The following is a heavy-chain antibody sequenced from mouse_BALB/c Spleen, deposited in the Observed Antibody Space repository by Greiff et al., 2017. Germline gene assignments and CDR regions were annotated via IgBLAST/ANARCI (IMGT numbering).Heavy chain of an antibody. D-gene: IGHD2-2*01. CDR1: GFSLSRYS. J-gene: IGHJ1*01. CDR2: IWGGGST. CDR3: ATYGYDWYFDV. V-gene: IGHV2-6-4*01. Sequence: VKVVESGPGLVAPSQSLSITCTVSGFSLSRYSVHWVRQPPGKGLEWLGMIWGGGSTDYNSALKSRLSISKDNSKSQVFLKMNSLQTDDTAMYYCATYGYDWYFDVWGAGTTVTVSS.